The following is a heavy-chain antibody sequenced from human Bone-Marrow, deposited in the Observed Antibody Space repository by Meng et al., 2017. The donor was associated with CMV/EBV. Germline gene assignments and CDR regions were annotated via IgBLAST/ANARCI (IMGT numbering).Heavy chain of an antibody. J-gene: IGHJ4*02. V-gene: IGHV3-74*01. CDR1: GFTFSDYY. Sequence: GGSLRLSCAASGFTFSDYYMHWVRQAPGKGLVWVSRMNSDGFRSYADSVKGRFTISRDDAKNTLYLQMNSLRAEDTVVYYCARDLLAPGDYWGQGTLVTVSS. CDR2: MNSDGFR. CDR3: ARDLLAPGDY.